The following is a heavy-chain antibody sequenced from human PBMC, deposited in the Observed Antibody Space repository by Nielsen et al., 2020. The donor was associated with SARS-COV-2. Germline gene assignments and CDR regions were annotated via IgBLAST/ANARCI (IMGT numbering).Heavy chain of an antibody. CDR2: ISWNSGSI. D-gene: IGHD5-24*01. V-gene: IGHV3-9*01. CDR3: AKIGSVMGGGYNSGVDY. J-gene: IGHJ4*02. CDR1: GFTFDDYA. Sequence: GKSLKISCAASGFTFDDYAMHWVRQAPGKGLEWVSGISWNSGSIGYADSVKGRFTISRDNAKNSLYLQMNSLRAEDTALYYCAKIGSVMGGGYNSGVDYWGQGTLVTVSS.